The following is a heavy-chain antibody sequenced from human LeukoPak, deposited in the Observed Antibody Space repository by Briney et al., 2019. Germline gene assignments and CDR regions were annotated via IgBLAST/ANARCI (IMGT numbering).Heavy chain of an antibody. CDR3: ARDERDCSSTSCYWVY. J-gene: IGHJ4*02. CDR1: GFTFSDYY. Sequence: GGSLRLSCAASGFTFSDYYMSWIRQAPGKGLEWVSYISSSSSYTNYADSVKGRFTISRDNAKNSLYLQMNSLRAEDTAVYYCARDERDCSSTSCYWVYWGQGTLVIVSS. V-gene: IGHV3-11*06. CDR2: ISSSSSYT. D-gene: IGHD2-2*01.